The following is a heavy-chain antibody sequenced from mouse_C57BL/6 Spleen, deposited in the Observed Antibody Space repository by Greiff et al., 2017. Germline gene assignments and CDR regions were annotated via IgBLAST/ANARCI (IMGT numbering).Heavy chain of an antibody. D-gene: IGHD1-1*01. CDR3: ARNHYGSSHGYFDV. V-gene: IGHV1-64*01. CDR2: IHPNSGST. J-gene: IGHJ1*03. Sequence: VQLQQPGAELVKPGASVKLSCKASGYTFTSYWMHWVKQRPGQGLEWIGMIHPNSGSTNYNEKFKSKATLTVDKSSSTAYMQLSSLTSEDSAVYYCARNHYGSSHGYFDVWGTGTTVTVSS. CDR1: GYTFTSYW.